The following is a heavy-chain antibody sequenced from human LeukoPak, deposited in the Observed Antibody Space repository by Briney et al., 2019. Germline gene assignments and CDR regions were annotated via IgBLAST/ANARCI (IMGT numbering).Heavy chain of an antibody. D-gene: IGHD1-26*01. CDR1: GFTLSSYD. CDR3: ARAQSGSYYPGYAFDI. J-gene: IGHJ3*02. Sequence: TGGSLRLSCAASGFTLSSYDMHWVRQATGKGLEWVSAIGTAGDTYYPGSVKGRFTISRENAKNSLYLQMNSLRAEDTAVYYCARAQSGSYYPGYAFDIWGQGTMVTVSS. CDR2: IGTAGDT. V-gene: IGHV3-13*01.